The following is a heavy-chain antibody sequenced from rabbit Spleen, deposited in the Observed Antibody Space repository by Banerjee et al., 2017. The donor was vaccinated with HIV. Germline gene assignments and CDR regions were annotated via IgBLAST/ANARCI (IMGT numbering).Heavy chain of an antibody. Sequence: EESGGGLVQPEGSLTLTCTASGFDVSDTNWISWVRQAPGKGLEWIACINTATGKAVYASWAKGRFTISKTSSTTVTLQMTSLTAADTTTYFCARNYVNAFDPWGQGTLVTVS. CDR2: INTATGKA. CDR3: ARNYVNAFDP. J-gene: IGHJ2*01. V-gene: IGHV1S45*01. D-gene: IGHD1-1*01. CDR1: GFDVSDTNW.